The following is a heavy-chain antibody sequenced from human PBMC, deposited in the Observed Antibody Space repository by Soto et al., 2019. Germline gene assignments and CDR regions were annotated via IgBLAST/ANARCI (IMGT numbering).Heavy chain of an antibody. D-gene: IGHD3-3*01. CDR2: IDPSDSYT. J-gene: IGHJ5*02. V-gene: IGHV5-10-1*01. CDR1: GYSFTSYW. Sequence: GESLKISCXGSGYSFTSYWISWVRQMPGKGLEWMGRIDPSDSYTNYSPSFQGHVTISADKSISTAYLQWSSLKASDTAMYYCARHTRSTTYYDFWSGFARGWFDPWGQGTLVTVSS. CDR3: ARHTRSTTYYDFWSGFARGWFDP.